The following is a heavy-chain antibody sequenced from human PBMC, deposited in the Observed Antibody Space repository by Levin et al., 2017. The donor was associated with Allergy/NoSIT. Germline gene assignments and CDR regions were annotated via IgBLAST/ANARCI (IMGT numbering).Heavy chain of an antibody. CDR3: ARGMDEWEVR. CDR2: INHSGST. D-gene: IGHD1-26*01. Sequence: SETLSLTCGVYGGSLSGYYWSWIRQPPGKGLEWIGEINHSGSTNYNPSLKSRITISVDTSKNQFSLKLSSVTAADTAVYYCARGMDEWEVRWGQGTLVIVSS. J-gene: IGHJ4*02. CDR1: GGSLSGYY. V-gene: IGHV4-34*01.